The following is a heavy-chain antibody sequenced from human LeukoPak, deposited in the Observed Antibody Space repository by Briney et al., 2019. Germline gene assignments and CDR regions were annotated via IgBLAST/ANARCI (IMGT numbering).Heavy chain of an antibody. CDR1: GGSFSGYY. CDR2: INHSGST. V-gene: IGHV4-34*01. D-gene: IGHD3-16*01. Sequence: SETLSLTCAVYGGSFSGYYWSWIRQPPGKGLEWIGEINHSGSTNYNPSLKSRVTISVDTSENQFSLKLSSVTAADTAVYYCARSLREWRPLGYWGQGTLVTVTS. CDR3: ARSLREWRPLGY. J-gene: IGHJ4*02.